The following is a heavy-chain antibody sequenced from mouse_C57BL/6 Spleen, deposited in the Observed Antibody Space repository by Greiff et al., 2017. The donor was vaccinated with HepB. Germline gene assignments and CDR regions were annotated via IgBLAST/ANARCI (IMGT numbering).Heavy chain of an antibody. Sequence: QVQLQQSGAELVRPGASVTLSCKASGYTFTDYEMHWVKQTPVHGLEWIGAIDPETGGTAYNQKFKGKAILTADKSSSTAYMELRSLTSEDSAVYYGTRGTTVVAHYFDYWGQGTTLTVSS. CDR1: GYTFTDYE. J-gene: IGHJ2*01. V-gene: IGHV1-15*01. CDR3: TRGTTVVAHYFDY. D-gene: IGHD1-1*01. CDR2: IDPETGGT.